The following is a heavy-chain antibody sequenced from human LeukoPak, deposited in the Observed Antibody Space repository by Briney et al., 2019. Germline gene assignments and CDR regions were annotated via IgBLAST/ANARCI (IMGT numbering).Heavy chain of an antibody. CDR1: GFTFSSYW. J-gene: IGHJ4*02. D-gene: IGHD3-16*01. CDR2: IKQDGSEK. V-gene: IGHV3-7*05. CDR3: ASSDYVWGSSPLDY. Sequence: GGSLRLSCAASGFTFSSYWMSWVRQAPGKGLEWVANIKQDGSEKYYVDSVKGRFTISRDNAKNSLYLQMNSLRAEDTAVYYCASSDYVWGSSPLDYRGQGTLVTVSS.